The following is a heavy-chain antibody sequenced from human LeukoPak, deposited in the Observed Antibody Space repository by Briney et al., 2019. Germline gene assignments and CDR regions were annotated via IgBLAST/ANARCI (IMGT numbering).Heavy chain of an antibody. Sequence: PGGSLRLSCAASGFTFSTYEMNWVRQAPGKGLEWVSYISSGGSTIYYADSVKGRFTISRDNAKNSLYLQMNSLRAEDTAVHYCARDQKYFNAFDIWGQGTMVTVSS. V-gene: IGHV3-48*03. D-gene: IGHD3-10*01. CDR2: ISSGGSTI. CDR1: GFTFSTYE. CDR3: ARDQKYFNAFDI. J-gene: IGHJ3*02.